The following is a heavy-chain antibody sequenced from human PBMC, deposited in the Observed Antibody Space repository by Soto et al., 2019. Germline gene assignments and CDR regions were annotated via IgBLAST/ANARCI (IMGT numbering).Heavy chain of an antibody. D-gene: IGHD3-10*01. CDR3: ARGRGFGGWFGSRFDY. J-gene: IGHJ4*02. V-gene: IGHV4-34*01. CDR2: INHSGST. Sequence: QVQLQQWGAGLLKPSETLSLTCAVYGGSFSGYYWSWIRQPPGKGLEWIGEINHSGSTNYNPSLKSRVTISVDTSKNQSSLKLSSVTAADTAVYYCARGRGFGGWFGSRFDYWGQGTLVTVSS. CDR1: GGSFSGYY.